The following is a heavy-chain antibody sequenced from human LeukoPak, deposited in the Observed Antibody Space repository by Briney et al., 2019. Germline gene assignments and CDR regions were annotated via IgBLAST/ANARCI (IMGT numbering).Heavy chain of an antibody. CDR3: ARGSDFWSGFYYGRFDP. CDR1: GYTFTSYG. V-gene: IGHV1-18*01. J-gene: IGHJ5*02. Sequence: ASVKVSCKASGYTFTSYGISWVRQAPGQGLEWMGWISAYNGNTNYAQKLQGRVTMTTDTSTSTAYMELRSLRSDDTAVYYCARGSDFWSGFYYGRFDPWGQGTLVTVSS. CDR2: ISAYNGNT. D-gene: IGHD3-3*01.